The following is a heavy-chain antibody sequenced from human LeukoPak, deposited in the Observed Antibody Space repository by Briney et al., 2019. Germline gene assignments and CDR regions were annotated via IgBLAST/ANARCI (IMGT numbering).Heavy chain of an antibody. D-gene: IGHD6-19*01. V-gene: IGHV4-34*01. CDR1: GFTFSSYE. J-gene: IGHJ4*02. CDR2: INHSGST. CDR3: ARRRSSGWTKYYFDY. Sequence: LRLSCAASGFTFSSYEMNWVRQPPGKGLEWIGEINHSGSTNYNPSLKSRVTISVDTSKNQFSLKLSSVTAADTAVYYCARRRSSGWTKYYFDYWGQGTLVTVSS.